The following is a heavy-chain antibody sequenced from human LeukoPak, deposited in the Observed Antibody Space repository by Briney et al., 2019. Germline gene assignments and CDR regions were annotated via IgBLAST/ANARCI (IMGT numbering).Heavy chain of an antibody. J-gene: IGHJ6*03. V-gene: IGHV4-4*09. CDR3: ARQIAAPGNYYYYMDV. CDR1: GGSISSSY. CDR2: IYTSGST. D-gene: IGHD6-13*01. Sequence: SETLSLTCTVPGGSISSSYWTWIRQPPGKGLEWIGYIYTSGSTDYNLSLKSRVTISVDTSKNQISLKLTSVTAADTAMYYWARQIAAPGNYYYYMDVWGKGTTVTVSS.